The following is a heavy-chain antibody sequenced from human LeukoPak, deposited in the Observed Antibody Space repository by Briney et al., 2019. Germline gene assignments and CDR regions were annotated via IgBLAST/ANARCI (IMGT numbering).Heavy chain of an antibody. CDR1: GFTFSSYA. D-gene: IGHD3-10*01. CDR3: ARNPYTEFWFDP. V-gene: IGHV3-23*01. J-gene: IGHJ5*02. Sequence: GGSLRLSCAASGFTFSSYAMSWVRQAPGKGLEWVSAISGSGGSTYYADSVKGRFSISRDNPKNTLFLQINSLRAEDTAMYFCARNPYTEFWFDPWGPGTLVTVSS. CDR2: ISGSGGST.